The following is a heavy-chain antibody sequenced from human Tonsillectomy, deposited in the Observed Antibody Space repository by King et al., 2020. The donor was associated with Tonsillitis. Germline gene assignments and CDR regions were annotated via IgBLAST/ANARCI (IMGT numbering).Heavy chain of an antibody. V-gene: IGHV3-30-3*01. CDR3: ARGDYEADYYYGMGV. CDR1: GFTFSSYA. J-gene: IGHJ6*02. Sequence: VQLVESGGGVVQPGRSLRLSCAASGFTFSSYAMHWVRQAPGKGLEWVAVISYDGSNKYYADSVKGRFTISRDNSKNTLYLQMNSLRAEDTAVYYCARGDYEADYYYGMGVWGQGTTVTVSS. D-gene: IGHD4-17*01. CDR2: ISYDGSNK.